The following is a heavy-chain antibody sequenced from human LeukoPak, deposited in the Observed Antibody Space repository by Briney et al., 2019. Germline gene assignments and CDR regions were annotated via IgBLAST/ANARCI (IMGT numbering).Heavy chain of an antibody. CDR3: ARLRRNSDRSGYYYYYDY. CDR1: GYTFSSYC. V-gene: IGHV3-21*01. D-gene: IGHD3-22*01. Sequence: GGSLRLSCAASGYTFSSYCINWVRQAPGKGLEWVSSISVGSNYIYYADSVRGRFSISRDDARNSLYLQMDSLRGDDTAVYYCARLRRNSDRSGYYYYYDYWGQGTLVTVSS. CDR2: ISVGSNYI. J-gene: IGHJ4*02.